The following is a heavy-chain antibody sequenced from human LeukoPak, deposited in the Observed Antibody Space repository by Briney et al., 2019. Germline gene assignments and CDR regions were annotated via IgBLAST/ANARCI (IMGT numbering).Heavy chain of an antibody. D-gene: IGHD5/OR15-5a*01. CDR1: GYTLSTYA. CDR2: VNTGNGDT. J-gene: IGHJ3*01. V-gene: IGHV1-3*04. Sequence: ASVKVSCKASGYTLSTYAIHWVRQAPGQRLEWMRWVNTGNGDTKYSQKFQGRVTITRDTSASTAYMELTSLRSEDTAVYYCARFMSGDVFDVWGQGTMVTVSS. CDR3: ARFMSGDVFDV.